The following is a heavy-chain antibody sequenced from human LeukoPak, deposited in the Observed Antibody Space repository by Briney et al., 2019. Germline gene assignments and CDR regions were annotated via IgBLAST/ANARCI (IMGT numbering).Heavy chain of an antibody. D-gene: IGHD1-26*01. CDR1: GFTFSSYS. CDR3: ARDRGGSYSAIDY. CDR2: ISSSSSTI. Sequence: PGGSLRLPCAASGFTFSSYSMNWVRQAPGKGLEWVSFISSSSSTIYYADSVKGRFTISRDNAKNSLYLQMNSLRAEATAVYYCARDRGGSYSAIDYWGQGTLVTVSS. V-gene: IGHV3-48*04. J-gene: IGHJ4*02.